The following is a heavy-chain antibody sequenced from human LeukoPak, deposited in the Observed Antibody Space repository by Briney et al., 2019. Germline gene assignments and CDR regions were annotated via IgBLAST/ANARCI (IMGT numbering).Heavy chain of an antibody. V-gene: IGHV4-59*01. J-gene: IGHJ2*01. CDR1: GGSISSYY. Sequence: SETLSLTCTVSGGSISSYYWSWIRQPPGKGLEWIGYIYYSGSTNYNPSLKSRVTISVDTSKNQFSLKLSSVTAADTAVYYCAREKGGAAAADWYLDLWGRGTLVTVSS. D-gene: IGHD6-13*01. CDR2: IYYSGST. CDR3: AREKGGAAAADWYLDL.